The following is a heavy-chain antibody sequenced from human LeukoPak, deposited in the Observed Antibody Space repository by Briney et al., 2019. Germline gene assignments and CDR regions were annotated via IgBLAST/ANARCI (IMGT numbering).Heavy chain of an antibody. CDR1: GFTFTTYA. D-gene: IGHD3-9*01. J-gene: IGHJ5*01. CDR3: AREDDYDTLTGYRLPFFDS. Sequence: PGRSLRLSCAASGFTFTTYALHWVRQAPGKGLEWVALISSDGTNKYYADSVKGRFTISRDNYQDTVFLQMNSLRVEDTAFYYCAREDDYDTLTGYRLPFFDSWGQGILVTVSS. CDR2: ISSDGTNK. V-gene: IGHV3-30*04.